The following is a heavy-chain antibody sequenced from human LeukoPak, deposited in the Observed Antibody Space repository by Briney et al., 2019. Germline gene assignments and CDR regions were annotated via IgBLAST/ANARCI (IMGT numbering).Heavy chain of an antibody. CDR3: ARGNGWVCSSTSCYNWFDP. Sequence: SETLSLTCTVSGGSISSYYWSWIRQPPGKGLEWIGYIYYSGSTNYNPSLKSRVTISVDTSKNQFSLKLSSVTAADTAVYYCARGNGWVCSSTSCYNWFDPRGQGTLVTVSS. D-gene: IGHD2-2*01. CDR2: IYYSGST. CDR1: GGSISSYY. V-gene: IGHV4-59*01. J-gene: IGHJ5*02.